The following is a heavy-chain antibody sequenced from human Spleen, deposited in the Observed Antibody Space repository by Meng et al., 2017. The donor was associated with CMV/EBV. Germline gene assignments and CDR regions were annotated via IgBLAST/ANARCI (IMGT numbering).Heavy chain of an antibody. Sequence: QGQLQRWGAGLLKRSVTLSLTCAFYVGSFSGYYWGWIRQPPGKGLEWIGEINHSGSTNYNPSLKSRVTISVDTSKNQFSLKLSSVTAADTAVYYCARGPRRITMVRGVMEGDYWGQGTLVTVSS. J-gene: IGHJ4*02. V-gene: IGHV4-34*01. CDR3: ARGPRRITMVRGVMEGDY. D-gene: IGHD3-10*01. CDR1: VGSFSGYY. CDR2: INHSGST.